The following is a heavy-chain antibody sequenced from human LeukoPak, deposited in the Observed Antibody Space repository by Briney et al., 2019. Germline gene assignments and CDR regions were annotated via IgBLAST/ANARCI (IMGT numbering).Heavy chain of an antibody. J-gene: IGHJ5*02. V-gene: IGHV1-2*02. Sequence: ASVKVSCKASGYTLTGYYMHWVRQGPGQGLEWMGWINPNSGGTNYAQKFQGRVTMTRDMSISTAYMELSRLRSDDTAVYYCARDCCRRLLYSSGWYWWFDPWGQGTLVTVSS. CDR1: GYTLTGYY. CDR3: ARDCCRRLLYSSGWYWWFDP. D-gene: IGHD6-19*01. CDR2: INPNSGGT.